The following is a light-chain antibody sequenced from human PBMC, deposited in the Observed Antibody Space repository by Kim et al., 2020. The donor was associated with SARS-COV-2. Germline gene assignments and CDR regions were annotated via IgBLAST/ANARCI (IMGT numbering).Light chain of an antibody. J-gene: IGLJ2*01. Sequence: SPGQAITLSCTGTRTDVGSYNIVSWYQQHPGKAPKLMIYEVSKRPSGVSNRFSGSKSGNTASLTISGLQAEDEADYYCCSYAGSRVFGGGTQLTVL. CDR3: CSYAGSRV. CDR1: RTDVGSYNI. V-gene: IGLV2-23*02. CDR2: EVS.